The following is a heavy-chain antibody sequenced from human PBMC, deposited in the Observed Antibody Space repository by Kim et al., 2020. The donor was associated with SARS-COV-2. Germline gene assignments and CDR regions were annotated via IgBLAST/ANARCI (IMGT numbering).Heavy chain of an antibody. CDR1: GGTFSSYA. V-gene: IGHV1-69*04. Sequence: SVKVSCKASGGTFSSYAISWVRQAPGQGLDWMGRIIPILGIANYARKFQGRVTITADKSTSTAYMELSSLRSEDTAVYYCAIGGDSGYDPTYYYGMDVWGQGTTVTVSS. CDR2: IIPILGIA. D-gene: IGHD5-12*01. J-gene: IGHJ6*02. CDR3: AIGGDSGYDPTYYYGMDV.